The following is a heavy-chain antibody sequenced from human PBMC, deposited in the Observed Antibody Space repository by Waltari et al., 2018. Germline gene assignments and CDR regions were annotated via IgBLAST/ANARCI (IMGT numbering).Heavy chain of an antibody. J-gene: IGHJ4*02. CDR2: IWFDGSDK. CDR3: AKDAFGNTYLDF. V-gene: IGHV3-30*02. Sequence: QVNLVEAGGGVVQPGGSLRLPCATSAFTFSNFGMHWVRQAPGKGLEWVALIWFDGSDKFYADSVRGRFTISRDNSARTLYLDMDSLRLDDTAMYYCAKDAFGNTYLDFWGQGTLVTVSS. CDR1: AFTFSNFG. D-gene: IGHD2-2*02.